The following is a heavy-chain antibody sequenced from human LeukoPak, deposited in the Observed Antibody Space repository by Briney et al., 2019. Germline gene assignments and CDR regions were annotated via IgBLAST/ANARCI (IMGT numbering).Heavy chain of an antibody. V-gene: IGHV3-11*01. CDR1: GFTFSDYY. Sequence: KPGGSLRLSCAASGFTFSDYYMSWIRQAPGKGLEWVSYISSSGSTIYYADSVKGRFTISRDNAKNSLYLQMNSLRAEDTAVYYCARRGRYVEMATMDYYYYYGMDVWGQGTTVTVSS. CDR3: ARRGRYVEMATMDYYYYYGMDV. J-gene: IGHJ6*02. CDR2: ISSSGSTI. D-gene: IGHD5-24*01.